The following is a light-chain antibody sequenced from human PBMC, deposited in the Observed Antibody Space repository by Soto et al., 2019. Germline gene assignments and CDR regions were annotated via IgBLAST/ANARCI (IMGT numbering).Light chain of an antibody. Sequence: QSVLTQPPSVSGAPGQSVTISCTGSSSNIGAGYEVYWYQQLPGTAPKLLIFGNSNRPSGVPDRFSGSKSGTSASLAITGLRAEDEADYYCQSYDSSLNGYYVFGTGTKLTVL. CDR1: SSNIGAGYE. CDR3: QSYDSSLNGYYV. CDR2: GNS. V-gene: IGLV1-40*01. J-gene: IGLJ1*01.